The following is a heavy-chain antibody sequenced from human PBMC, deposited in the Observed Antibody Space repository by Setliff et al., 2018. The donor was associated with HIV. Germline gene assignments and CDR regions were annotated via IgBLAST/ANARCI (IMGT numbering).Heavy chain of an antibody. CDR2: IHTNTGDP. J-gene: IGHJ4*02. V-gene: IGHV7-4-1*02. CDR1: GYTFTSYA. CDR3: ARVGSYWSTFDY. Sequence: ASVKVSCKASGYTFTSYAVNWVRQAPGQGLEWVGWIHTNTGDPTYAQGFTGRFVFSFDTSVSTAYLQISGLKAEDTAMYYCARVGSYWSTFDYWGQGALVTVSS. D-gene: IGHD2-8*02.